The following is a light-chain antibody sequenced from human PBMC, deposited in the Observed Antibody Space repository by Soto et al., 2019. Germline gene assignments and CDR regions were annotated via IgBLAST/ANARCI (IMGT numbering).Light chain of an antibody. Sequence: DIQVTQSPPTLTASIGDRVTITCRASQSISSWLAWYQQKPGKAPKLLISKASTLESGVSSRFSGSGSGTEFTLTISGLQPDDFATYYCQQYSIFSLTFGQGTRLEMK. V-gene: IGKV1-5*03. CDR2: KAS. CDR1: QSISSW. CDR3: QQYSIFSLT. J-gene: IGKJ5*01.